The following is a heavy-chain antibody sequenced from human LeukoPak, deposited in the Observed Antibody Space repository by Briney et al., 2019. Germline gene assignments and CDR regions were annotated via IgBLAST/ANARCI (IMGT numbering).Heavy chain of an antibody. CDR1: GFTFSSCS. V-gene: IGHV3-21*01. D-gene: IGHD3-10*01. Sequence: GGSLRLSCAASGFTFSSCSMNWVRQAPGKGLEWVSSISSSSSYIYYADSVKGRFTISRDNAKNSLYLQMNSLRAEDTAVYYCARGHLGRFGGKNDYWGQGTLVTVSS. J-gene: IGHJ4*02. CDR3: ARGHLGRFGGKNDY. CDR2: ISSSSSYI.